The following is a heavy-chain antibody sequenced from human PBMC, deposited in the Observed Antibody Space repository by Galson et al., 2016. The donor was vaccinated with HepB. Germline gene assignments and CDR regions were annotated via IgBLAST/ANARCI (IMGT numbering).Heavy chain of an antibody. Sequence: SLRLSCAASGFTFRSYVTHWVRHPPGKGLEWVAAISYHGSDKYYADSVKGRFTISRDKSKKTPFLEMNSLRPEDTAVYRCAKDRGYYAMDVWGQGTTVTVSS. V-gene: IGHV3-30-3*01. J-gene: IGHJ6*02. CDR3: AKDRGYYAMDV. D-gene: IGHD3-10*01. CDR2: ISYHGSDK. CDR1: GFTFRSYV.